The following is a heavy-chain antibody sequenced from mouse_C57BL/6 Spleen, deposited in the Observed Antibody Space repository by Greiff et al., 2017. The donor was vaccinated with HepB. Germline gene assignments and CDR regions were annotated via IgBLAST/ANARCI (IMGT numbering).Heavy chain of an antibody. D-gene: IGHD1-1*01. V-gene: IGHV1-52*01. CDR2: IDPSDSET. Sequence: QVQLQQPGAELVRPGSSVKLSCKASGYTFTSYWMHWVKQRPIQGLEWIGNIDPSDSETHYNQKFKDKATLTVDKSSSTASMQLSSLTSEDSAVYYCARSGHYYGSSYWYFDVWGTGTTVTVSS. CDR3: ARSGHYYGSSYWYFDV. CDR1: GYTFTSYW. J-gene: IGHJ1*03.